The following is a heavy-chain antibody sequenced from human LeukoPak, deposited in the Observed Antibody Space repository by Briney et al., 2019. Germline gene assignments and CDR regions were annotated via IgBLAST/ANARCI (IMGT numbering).Heavy chain of an antibody. CDR1: GFTFSTYA. CDR2: ISVRGDGT. V-gene: IGHV3-23*01. Sequence: GGSLRLSCAASGFTFSTYAMNWVRQAPGKGLEWVSVISVRGDGTFYADSAKGWFSISRDTSKSTLSLQMNSLRAEDTAVYYCAKARGFAVVTAIDSWGQGTLVTVSS. D-gene: IGHD2-21*02. CDR3: AKARGFAVVTAIDS. J-gene: IGHJ4*02.